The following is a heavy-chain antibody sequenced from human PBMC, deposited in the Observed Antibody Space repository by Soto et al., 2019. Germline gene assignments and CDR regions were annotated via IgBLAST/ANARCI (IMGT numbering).Heavy chain of an antibody. CDR3: ARRPTYGDYVGAFDI. CDR2: IYPGDSDT. J-gene: IGHJ3*02. V-gene: IGHV5-51*01. Sequence: HGESLKISCKGSGYSFTSYWIGWVRQMPGKGLEWMGIIYPGDSDTRYSPSFQGQVTISADKSISTAYLQWSSLKASDTAMYYCARRPTYGDYVGAFDIWGQGTMVTVSS. CDR1: GYSFTSYW. D-gene: IGHD4-17*01.